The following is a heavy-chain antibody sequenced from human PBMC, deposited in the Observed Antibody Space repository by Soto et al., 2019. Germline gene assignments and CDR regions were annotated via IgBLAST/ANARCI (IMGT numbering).Heavy chain of an antibody. V-gene: IGHV3-23*01. CDR3: AKKTLLGVPASINH. D-gene: IGHD2-2*02. J-gene: IGHJ5*02. CDR1: GFTFSSYA. Sequence: GGSLRLSCAASGFTFSSYAMSWVRQAPGKGLEWVSAISGSGGSTYDADSVKGRFTISRDNSKKTLYLQMNSLRAEGKSVYYCAKKTLLGVPASINHWGQGNLGTVS. CDR2: ISGSGGST.